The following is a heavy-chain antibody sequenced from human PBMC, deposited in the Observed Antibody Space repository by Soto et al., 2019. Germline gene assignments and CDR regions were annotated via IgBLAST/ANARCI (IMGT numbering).Heavy chain of an antibody. CDR1: GGSISSGGYY. D-gene: IGHD6-19*01. Sequence: SETLSLTCTVSGGSISSGGYYWSWIRQHPGKGLEWLGYIYYSGSTYYNPSLKSRVTISVDTSKNQFSLKLSSVTAADTAVYYCASSIAVAGITNWFDPWGQGTLVTVSS. CDR3: ASSIAVAGITNWFDP. J-gene: IGHJ5*02. V-gene: IGHV4-31*03. CDR2: IYYSGST.